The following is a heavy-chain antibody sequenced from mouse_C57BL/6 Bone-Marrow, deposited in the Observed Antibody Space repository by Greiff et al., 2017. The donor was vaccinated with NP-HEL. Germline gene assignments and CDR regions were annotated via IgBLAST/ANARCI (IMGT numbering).Heavy chain of an antibody. Sequence: VHVKQSGPVLVKPGASVKMSCKASGYTFTDYYMNWVKQSHGKSLEWIGVINPYNGGTSYNQKFKGKATLTVDKSSSTAYMELNSLTSEDSAVYYCAREGYGSSVYYFDYWGQGTTLTVSS. CDR1: GYTFTDYY. D-gene: IGHD1-1*01. J-gene: IGHJ2*01. CDR2: INPYNGGT. CDR3: AREGYGSSVYYFDY. V-gene: IGHV1-19*01.